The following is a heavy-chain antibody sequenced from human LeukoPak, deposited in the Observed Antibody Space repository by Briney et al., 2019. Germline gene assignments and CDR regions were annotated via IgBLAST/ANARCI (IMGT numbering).Heavy chain of an antibody. D-gene: IGHD3-9*01. CDR2: ISWNSGSI. J-gene: IGHJ6*02. CDR3: AKDTRERYGRYYYYYYGMDV. V-gene: IGHV3-9*01. CDR1: GFTFDDYA. Sequence: GGSLRLSCAASGFTFDDYAMHWVRQAPGKGLEWVSGISWNSGSIGYADSVKGRFTISRDNAKNSLYLQMNSLRAEDTALYYCAKDTRERYGRYYYYYYGMDVWGQGTTVTVSS.